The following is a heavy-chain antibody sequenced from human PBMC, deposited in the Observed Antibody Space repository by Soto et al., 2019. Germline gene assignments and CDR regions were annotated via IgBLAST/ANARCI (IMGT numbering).Heavy chain of an antibody. D-gene: IGHD6-13*01. CDR2: ISHSGST. CDR3: ASGQQLVRNY. Sequence: QLQLQESGSGLVKPSQTLSLTCAVSGGSISSGGYSWCWIRQPPGKGLEWIGYISHSGSTYYNPSLKSRVTLSVDRSKNQFSLQLSSVTAADKAVYYCASGQQLVRNYWGQGTLVTVSS. J-gene: IGHJ4*02. V-gene: IGHV4-30-2*01. CDR1: GGSISSGGYS.